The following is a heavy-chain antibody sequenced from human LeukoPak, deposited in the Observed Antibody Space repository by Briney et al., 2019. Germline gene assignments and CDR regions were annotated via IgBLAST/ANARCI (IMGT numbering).Heavy chain of an antibody. CDR2: VNHSGST. V-gene: IGHV4-34*01. Sequence: PSETLSLTCAVYGGSFSGYYWSWIRQTPGKGLEWIGEVNHSGSTNYNPSLKSRVTISVDTSKNQFSLKLSSVTAADTAVYYCARKWFFDYWGQGTLVTVSS. D-gene: IGHD2-8*01. CDR1: GGSFSGYY. CDR3: ARKWFFDY. J-gene: IGHJ4*02.